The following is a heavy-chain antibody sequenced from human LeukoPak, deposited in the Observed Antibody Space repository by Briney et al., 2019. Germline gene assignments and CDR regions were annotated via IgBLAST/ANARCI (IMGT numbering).Heavy chain of an antibody. Sequence: PSETLSLTCTVSGGSISSGSYYWSWIRQPAGKGLEWIGRIYTSGSTNYNPSLKSRVTISVDTSKNQFSLKLSSVTAADTAVYYCARGRLITISQGSWFDPWGQGTLVTVSS. D-gene: IGHD3-9*01. CDR1: GGSISSGSYY. J-gene: IGHJ5*02. CDR3: ARGRLITISQGSWFDP. V-gene: IGHV4-61*02. CDR2: IYTSGST.